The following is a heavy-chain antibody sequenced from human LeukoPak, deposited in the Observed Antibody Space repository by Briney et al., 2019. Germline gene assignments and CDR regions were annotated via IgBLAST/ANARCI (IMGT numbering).Heavy chain of an antibody. J-gene: IGHJ6*02. CDR1: GGSISYYY. CDR3: ARLRSGSTPPPPHYYYGLDV. CDR2: IFYSGSA. Sequence: SETLSLTCTVSGGSISYYYWTWIRQPPGKGLEWIGYIFYSGSANSNPSLESRVTISVDTSKNQFSLKLSSVTAADTAAYYCARLRSGSTPPPPHYYYGLDVWGQGTTVIVSS. D-gene: IGHD1-26*01. V-gene: IGHV4-59*01.